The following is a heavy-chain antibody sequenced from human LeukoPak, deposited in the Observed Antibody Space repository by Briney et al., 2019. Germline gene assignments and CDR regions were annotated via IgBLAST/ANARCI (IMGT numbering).Heavy chain of an antibody. CDR1: GYSFTGYW. D-gene: IGHD1-26*01. Sequence: GESLKISCKGSGYSFTGYWIGWVRQMPGKGLEWMGIIYPDNSNTRYSPSFQGQVTISADKSISTAYLQWSSLKASDTAMYYCARRGIVGATGEFDIWGQGTMVTVSS. J-gene: IGHJ3*02. CDR3: ARRGIVGATGEFDI. V-gene: IGHV5-51*01. CDR2: IYPDNSNT.